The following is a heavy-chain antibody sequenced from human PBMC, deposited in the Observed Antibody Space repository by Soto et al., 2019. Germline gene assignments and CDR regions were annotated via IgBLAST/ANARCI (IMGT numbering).Heavy chain of an antibody. D-gene: IGHD4-17*01. CDR2: IQSDGSRT. Sequence: EVQLVESAGGLVQRGGSLRLSCAASGFTFNYYWMHWVRQAPGQGLVWVAHIQSDGSRTTYADSVKGRFTISRDNAKNTMYLQMNSLRAEDTAVYYCARGDFGGFDLWGQGTTVTVSS. CDR1: GFTFNYYW. J-gene: IGHJ3*01. CDR3: ARGDFGGFDL. V-gene: IGHV3-74*01.